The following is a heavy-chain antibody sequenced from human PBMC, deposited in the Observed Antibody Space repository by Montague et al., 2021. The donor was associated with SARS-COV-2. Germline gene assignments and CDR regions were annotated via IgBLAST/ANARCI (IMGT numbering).Heavy chain of an antibody. V-gene: IGHV4-59*01. Sequence: SETLSLTCTVSGGSISSYYWSWIRQPPGKGLKWIGYTYYSGSTNYNPSLKSRVTISVDTSKNQFSLKLSSVTAADTAVYYCARGFDYWGQGTLVTVSS. CDR2: TYYSGST. D-gene: IGHD3-10*01. CDR1: GGSISSYY. J-gene: IGHJ4*02. CDR3: ARGFDY.